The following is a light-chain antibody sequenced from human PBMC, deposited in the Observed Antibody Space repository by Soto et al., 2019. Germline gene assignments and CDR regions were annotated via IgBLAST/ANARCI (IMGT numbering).Light chain of an antibody. CDR1: QSISSE. CDR3: QQCHNWPLT. V-gene: IGKV3-15*01. Sequence: EIVMTQSPATLSVSPGERATLSCRASQSISSELAWYQQSPGQPPRLLIYGASTRATGVPDRFTGSGSGSDFTLTISGLQSEDFAVYYCQQCHNWPLTFGQGTRLEI. CDR2: GAS. J-gene: IGKJ2*01.